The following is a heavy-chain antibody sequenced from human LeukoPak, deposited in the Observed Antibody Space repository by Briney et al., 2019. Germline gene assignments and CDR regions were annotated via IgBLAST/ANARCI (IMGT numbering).Heavy chain of an antibody. CDR3: AREEGGKLGIDYYFHY. V-gene: IGHV3-21*01. CDR1: GFTFSDYS. J-gene: IGHJ4*02. D-gene: IGHD7-27*01. CDR2: ISIGSTYR. Sequence: GGSLRLSCTASGFTFSDYSISWVRQAPGKGLEWVSSISIGSTYRYYADSMKGRFTISRDNAKNSLFLQMNNLRAEDTAVYYCAREEGGKLGIDYYFHYWGQGTLVTVSS.